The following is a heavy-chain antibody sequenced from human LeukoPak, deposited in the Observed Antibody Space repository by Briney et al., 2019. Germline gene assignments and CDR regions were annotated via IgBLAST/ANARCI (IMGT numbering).Heavy chain of an antibody. D-gene: IGHD3-9*01. CDR2: INHSGST. J-gene: IGHJ4*02. Sequence: SETLSLTCAVYGGSFSGYYWSWIRQPPGKGLEWIGEINHSGSTNYNPSLESRVTISVDTSENQFSLKLSSVTAADTAVYYCARERRYAAFDYWGQGTLVTVS. V-gene: IGHV4-34*01. CDR1: GGSFSGYY. CDR3: ARERRYAAFDY.